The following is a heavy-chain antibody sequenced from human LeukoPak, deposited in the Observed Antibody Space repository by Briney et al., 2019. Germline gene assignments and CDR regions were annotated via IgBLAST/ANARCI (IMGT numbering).Heavy chain of an antibody. CDR1: GFTFSSYS. V-gene: IGHV3-21*01. Sequence: AGSLTLSCAASGFTFSSYSMNWVRQAPGKGLEWVSSMSSSSSYIYYADSVKGRFTISRDNSKNSLYLQMNSLRAEDTAVYYCARESRRFLEWFDYWGQGTLVTVSS. CDR2: MSSSSSYI. D-gene: IGHD3-3*01. J-gene: IGHJ4*02. CDR3: ARESRRFLEWFDY.